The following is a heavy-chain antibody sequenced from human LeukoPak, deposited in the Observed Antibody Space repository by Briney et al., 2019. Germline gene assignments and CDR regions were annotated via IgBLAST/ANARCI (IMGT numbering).Heavy chain of an antibody. Sequence: PGTSLTLSRTASGFSLSNYGMHWVRQAPGKGLEWVAIIWGDQRYKHYADSVKGRFTISRDNSKNTLYLEMNSLRVEDTAVYYCARDRLDSFFGVVRRRYYGMDVWGQGTTVTVSS. V-gene: IGHV3-33*01. J-gene: IGHJ6*02. CDR3: ARDRLDSFFGVVRRRYYGMDV. CDR1: GFSLSNYG. CDR2: IWGDQRYK. D-gene: IGHD3-3*01.